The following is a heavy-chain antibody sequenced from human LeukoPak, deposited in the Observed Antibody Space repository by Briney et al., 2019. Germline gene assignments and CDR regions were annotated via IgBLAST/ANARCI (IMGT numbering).Heavy chain of an antibody. CDR1: GFTFSSYS. D-gene: IGHD5-12*01. J-gene: IGHJ4*02. CDR2: IRYDGSNK. Sequence: GGSLRLSCAASGFTFSSYSMHWVRQAPGKGLEWVAFIRYDGSNKYYADSVKGRFTISRDNSKNTLYLQMNSLRAEDTAVYYCAKDAERGYSGYDWAFGYWGQGTLVTVSS. CDR3: AKDAERGYSGYDWAFGY. V-gene: IGHV3-30*02.